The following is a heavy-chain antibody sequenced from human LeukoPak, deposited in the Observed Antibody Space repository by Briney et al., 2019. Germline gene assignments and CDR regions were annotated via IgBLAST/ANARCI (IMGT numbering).Heavy chain of an antibody. CDR3: ARGGIGYDYVWGSYRSIQNDY. D-gene: IGHD3-16*02. J-gene: IGHJ4*02. V-gene: IGHV1-18*01. CDR1: GYTFTSYG. CDR2: ISAYNGNT. Sequence: ASVKVSCKASGYTFTSYGISWVRQAPGQGLEWMGWISAYNGNTNYAQKLQGRVTMTTDTSTSTAYMELRSPRSDDTAVYYCARGGIGYDYVWGSYRSIQNDYWGQGTLVTVSS.